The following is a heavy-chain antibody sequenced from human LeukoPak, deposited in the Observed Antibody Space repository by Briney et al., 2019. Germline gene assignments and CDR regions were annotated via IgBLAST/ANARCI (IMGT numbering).Heavy chain of an antibody. CDR2: ISHSGST. CDR1: GGSFSGYY. D-gene: IGHD3-16*01. V-gene: IGHV4-34*01. Sequence: SETLSLTCAVYGGSFSGYYWSWIRQPPGKGLEWIGEISHSGSTNYNPSLKSRVTISVDTSKNQFSLTLTSVTAADTAVYFCARGAHYAWNSWGQGTLVTVSS. CDR3: ARGAHYAWNS. J-gene: IGHJ4*02.